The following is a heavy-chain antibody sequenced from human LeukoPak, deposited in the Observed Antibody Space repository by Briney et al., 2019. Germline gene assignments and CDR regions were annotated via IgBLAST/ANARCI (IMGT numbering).Heavy chain of an antibody. V-gene: IGHV3-49*04. D-gene: IGHD3-22*01. J-gene: IGHJ6*02. CDR3: TRDGDSSGYLDYYYGMDV. Sequence: GRSLRLSCTASGFTFGNYALSWGRQAPGKGLELVGIIRSKAHGGTTEYAASVKGRFTISRDDSKSIAYLQMTSLKTEDTAVYYCTRDGDSSGYLDYYYGMDVWGQGTTVTVSS. CDR1: GFTFGNYA. CDR2: IRSKAHGGTT.